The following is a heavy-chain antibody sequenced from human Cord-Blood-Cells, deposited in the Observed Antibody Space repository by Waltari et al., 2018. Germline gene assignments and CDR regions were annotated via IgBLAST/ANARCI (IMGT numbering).Heavy chain of an antibody. CDR1: GGNLRRYA. D-gene: IGHD6-6*01. CDR3: ARDREYSSSSFAFDI. J-gene: IGHJ3*02. V-gene: IGHV1-69*06. Sequence: QVQLVQSGAEVKKPGSSVKVSCKASGGNLRRYATSWVRQAPGQGLEWMGGIIPIFGTVNYAQKFQGRVTITADKATSTAYMELSSLRSEDTAVYYCARDREYSSSSFAFDIWGQGTMVTVSS. CDR2: IIPIFGTV.